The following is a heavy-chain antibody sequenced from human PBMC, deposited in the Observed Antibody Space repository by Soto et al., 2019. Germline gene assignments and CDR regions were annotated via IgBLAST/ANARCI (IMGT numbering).Heavy chain of an antibody. CDR3: ARVSADNYYCYGMDV. Sequence: EVQLVESGGGLVKPGGSLRLSCAASGFTFTRYSINWVRQAPGKGLEWVSCITTSSSYIYYADSVKGRFTISRDNAKNSLYLQMNSLRAEDTAVYYCARVSADNYYCYGMDVWGQGTTVTVSS. CDR1: GFTFTRYS. J-gene: IGHJ6*02. CDR2: ITTSSSYI. V-gene: IGHV3-21*01.